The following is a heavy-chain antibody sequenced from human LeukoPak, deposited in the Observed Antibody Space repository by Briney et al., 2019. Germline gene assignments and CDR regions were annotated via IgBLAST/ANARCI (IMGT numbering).Heavy chain of an antibody. CDR3: ARGVCSGGSCYFYYYYYMDV. CDR1: GGSFSGYY. Sequence: SETLSLTCAVYGGSFSGYYWSWIRQPPGKGLEWIGGINHSGSTNYNPSLKSRVTISVDTSKNQFSLKLSSVTAADTAVYYCARGVCSGGSCYFYYYYYMDVWGKGTTVTVSS. D-gene: IGHD2-15*01. J-gene: IGHJ6*03. CDR2: INHSGST. V-gene: IGHV4-34*01.